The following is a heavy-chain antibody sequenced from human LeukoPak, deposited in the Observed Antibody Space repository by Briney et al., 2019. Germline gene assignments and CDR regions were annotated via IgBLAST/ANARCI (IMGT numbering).Heavy chain of an antibody. J-gene: IGHJ3*02. V-gene: IGHV3-30*04. CDR1: GFTFSSYA. CDR2: ISYDGSNK. CDR3: AKGGLVHPLHI. Sequence: GGSLRPSCAASGFTFSSYAMHWVRQAPGKGLEWVAVISYDGSNKYYADSVKGRFTISRDNSKNTLYLQMNSLRAEDTAVYYCAKGGLVHPLHIWGQGTMVTVSS. D-gene: IGHD3/OR15-3a*01.